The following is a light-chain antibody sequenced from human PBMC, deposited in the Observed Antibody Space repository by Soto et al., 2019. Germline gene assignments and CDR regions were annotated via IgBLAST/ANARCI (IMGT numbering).Light chain of an antibody. CDR3: QQTFRSPYT. Sequence: EIQMTQSPPSLSASPGDTITITCRTSQSIRSYLNWYQEKSGTAPRLLIYAASTLQDGVPSSFTGSGSGTDFTLTISSLRPDDVATYFCQQTFRSPYTFGQGTKLEI. J-gene: IGKJ2*01. CDR1: QSIRSY. CDR2: AAS. V-gene: IGKV1-39*01.